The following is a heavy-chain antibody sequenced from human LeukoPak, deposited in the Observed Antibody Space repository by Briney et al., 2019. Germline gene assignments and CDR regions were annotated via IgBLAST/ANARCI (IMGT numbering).Heavy chain of an antibody. V-gene: IGHV1-46*01. Sequence: ASVKVSCKASGYTFTSYYMCWVKQAPGQGLEWMGIINPSAGITTYAQKFQGRVTMTRDTSTSTVYMELSSLRSEDTAVYYCTRDRSPFTYYYGSGSYPSLDYWGQGTLVTVSS. CDR1: GYTFTSYY. J-gene: IGHJ4*02. CDR3: TRDRSPFTYYYGSGSYPSLDY. CDR2: INPSAGIT. D-gene: IGHD3-10*01.